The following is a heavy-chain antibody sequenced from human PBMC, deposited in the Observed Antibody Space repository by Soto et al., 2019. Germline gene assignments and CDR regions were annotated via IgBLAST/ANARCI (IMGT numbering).Heavy chain of an antibody. CDR1: GFTFTSSA. J-gene: IGHJ4*02. CDR3: AATLFDFWSGYGYFDY. V-gene: IGHV1-58*01. D-gene: IGHD3-3*01. Sequence: SVKVSCKASGFTFTSSAVQWVRQARGQRLEWIGWIVVGSGNTNYAQKFQERVTITRDMSTSTAYMELSSLRSEDTAVYYCAATLFDFWSGYGYFDYWGQGTLVTVSS. CDR2: IVVGSGNT.